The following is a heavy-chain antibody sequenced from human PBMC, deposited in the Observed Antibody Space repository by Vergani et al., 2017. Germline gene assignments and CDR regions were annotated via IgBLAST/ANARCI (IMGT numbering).Heavy chain of an antibody. CDR2: IYYSGST. Sequence: QVQLQESGPGLVKPSQTLSLTCTVPGGPISSGDYYWSWIRQPPGKGLEWIGYIYYSGSTYYNPSLKSRCTISVDTSKNQFSLKLSSVTAADTAVYYCARGGYYDSSGYYPDAFDIWGQGTMVTVSS. J-gene: IGHJ3*02. D-gene: IGHD3-22*01. V-gene: IGHV4-30-4*01. CDR1: GGPISSGDYY. CDR3: ARGGYYDSSGYYPDAFDI.